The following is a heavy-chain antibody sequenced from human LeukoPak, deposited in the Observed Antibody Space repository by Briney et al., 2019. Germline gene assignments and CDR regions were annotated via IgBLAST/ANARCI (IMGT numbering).Heavy chain of an antibody. CDR3: TKINAYHYDSSGYYFDY. Sequence: GGSLRLSCAASGFTFSSYAMNWVRQAPGKGLEWVSGISGSGGNTYYADSVKGRFTVSRDNSKSTLYLQMNSLRAEDTAVYYCTKINAYHYDSSGYYFDYWGQGTLVTVSS. CDR2: ISGSGGNT. V-gene: IGHV3-23*01. CDR1: GFTFSSYA. D-gene: IGHD3-22*01. J-gene: IGHJ4*02.